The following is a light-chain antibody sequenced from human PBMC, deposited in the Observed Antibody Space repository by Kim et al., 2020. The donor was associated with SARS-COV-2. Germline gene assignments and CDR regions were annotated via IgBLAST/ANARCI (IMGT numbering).Light chain of an antibody. V-gene: IGLV3-19*01. CDR1: SLRSYY. CDR3: NSRESGVNHVV. J-gene: IGLJ2*01. CDR2: EKN. Sequence: SSELTQEPAVSVALGQTVRITCQGDSLRSYYASWYQQKPGQAPLLVLYEKNNRPSGLPDRFSGSSSGNTASLTITGAQAEDEADYYCNSRESGVNHVVFGGGTKLTVL.